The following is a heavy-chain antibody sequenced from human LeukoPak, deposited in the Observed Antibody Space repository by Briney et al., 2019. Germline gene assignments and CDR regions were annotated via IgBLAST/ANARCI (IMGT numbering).Heavy chain of an antibody. CDR1: GGSFSGYY. Sequence: SETLSLTCAVYGGSFSGYYWSWIRQPPGKGLEWIGEINHSGSTYYNPSLKSRVTISVDTSKNQFSLKLSSVTAADTAVYYCARDDYGDQSGWFDPWGQGTLVTVSS. D-gene: IGHD4-17*01. CDR2: INHSGST. V-gene: IGHV4-34*09. J-gene: IGHJ5*02. CDR3: ARDDYGDQSGWFDP.